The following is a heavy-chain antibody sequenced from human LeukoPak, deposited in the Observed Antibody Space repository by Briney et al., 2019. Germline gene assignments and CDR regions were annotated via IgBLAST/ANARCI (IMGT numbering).Heavy chain of an antibody. D-gene: IGHD6-19*01. CDR1: GFTFSSYG. V-gene: IGHV3-33*06. CDR2: IWYDGGNK. Sequence: PGGSLRLSCAASGFTFSSYGMHWIRQAPGKGLEWVAVIWYDGGNKFYTDSVKGRFTISRDNSKNTLYLQMDSLRAEDTAVYYCAKGGSGLYRTYNWFDPWGQGTLVTVSS. J-gene: IGHJ5*02. CDR3: AKGGSGLYRTYNWFDP.